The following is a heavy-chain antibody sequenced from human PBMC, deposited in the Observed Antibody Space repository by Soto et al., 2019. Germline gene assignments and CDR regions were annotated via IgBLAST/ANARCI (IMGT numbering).Heavy chain of an antibody. CDR3: VKVMVKNWFDP. J-gene: IGHJ5*02. Sequence: GGSLRLSCAASGFTFSSYAMSWVRQAPGKGLEWVSAISGSGGSTYYADSVKGRFTISRDNSKNTLYLQMNSLRADDTAVYYCVKVMVKNWFDPWGQGTLVTVSS. CDR2: ISGSGGST. V-gene: IGHV3-23*01. D-gene: IGHD5-18*01. CDR1: GFTFSSYA.